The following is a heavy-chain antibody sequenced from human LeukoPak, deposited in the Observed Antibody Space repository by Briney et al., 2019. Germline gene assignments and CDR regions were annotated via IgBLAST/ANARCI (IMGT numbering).Heavy chain of an antibody. J-gene: IGHJ5*02. Sequence: SETLSLTCTVSGGSISSYYWSWIRQPPGKGLEWIGYTYYSGSTNYNPSTNYNPSLKSRVTISVDTSKNQFSLKLSSVTAADTAVYYCAREGLNMVRGVIPKEAWGWFDPWGQGTLVTVSS. CDR1: GGSISSYY. V-gene: IGHV4-59*12. CDR2: TYYSGST. D-gene: IGHD3-10*01. CDR3: AREGLNMVRGVIPKEAWGWFDP.